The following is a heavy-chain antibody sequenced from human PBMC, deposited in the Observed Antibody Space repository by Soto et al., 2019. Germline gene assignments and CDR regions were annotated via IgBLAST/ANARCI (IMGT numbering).Heavy chain of an antibody. D-gene: IGHD6-19*01. Sequence: QVQLVESGGGVVQPGRSLRLSCAASGFTFSSYGIHWVRQSPGKGLEWVAVISYDGSNKYYADSVKGRFTISRDNSKNTLYRHMNSLSGGDTGVYYCAKSMAGGTQWLVDKYCYYGMDVWCQGTTVTVSS. V-gene: IGHV3-30*18. CDR3: AKSMAGGTQWLVDKYCYYGMDV. J-gene: IGHJ6*02. CDR1: GFTFSSYG. CDR2: ISYDGSNK.